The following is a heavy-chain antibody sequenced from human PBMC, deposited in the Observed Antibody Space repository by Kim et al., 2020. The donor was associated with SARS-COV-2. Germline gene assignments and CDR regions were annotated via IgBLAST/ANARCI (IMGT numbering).Heavy chain of an antibody. D-gene: IGHD6-19*01. CDR3: ARHYLDPQWLETRLFDY. J-gene: IGHJ4*02. CDR1: GGSISSSSYY. V-gene: IGHV4-39*01. Sequence: LETLSLTCTVSGGSISSSSYYWGWIRQPPGKGLEWIGSIYYSGSTYYNPSLKSRVTISVDTSKNQFSLKLSSVTAADTAVYYCARHYLDPQWLETRLFDYWGQGTLVTVSS. CDR2: IYYSGST.